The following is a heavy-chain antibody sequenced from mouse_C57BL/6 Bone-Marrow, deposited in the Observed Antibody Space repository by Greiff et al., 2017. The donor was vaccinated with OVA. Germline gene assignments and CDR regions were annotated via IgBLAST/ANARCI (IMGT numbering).Heavy chain of an antibody. CDR3: ARRTTVGYFDV. V-gene: IGHV1-78*01. J-gene: IGHJ1*03. CDR1: GYTFTDHT. Sequence: QVQLKQSDAELVKPGASVKISCKVSGYTFTDHTIHWMKQRPEQGLEWIGYIYPRDGSSRYNEKFKGKATLTEDKSSSTAYMQINSLTSEDSAVFFCARRTTVGYFDVWGTGTTVTVSS. CDR2: IYPRDGSS. D-gene: IGHD1-1*01.